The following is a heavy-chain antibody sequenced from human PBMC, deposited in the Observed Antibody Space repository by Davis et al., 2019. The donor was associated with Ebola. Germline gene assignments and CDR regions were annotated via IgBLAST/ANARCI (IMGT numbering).Heavy chain of an antibody. CDR2: INPNSGGT. Sequence: ASVKVSCKASGYTFTGYYMHWVRQAPGQGLEWMGRINPNSGGTNYAQKFQGRVTMTRDTSISTAYMELSRLRSEDTAVYYCATDRWNGKALDYWGQGTLVTVSS. J-gene: IGHJ4*02. CDR3: ATDRWNGKALDY. CDR1: GYTFTGYY. D-gene: IGHD1-1*01. V-gene: IGHV1-2*06.